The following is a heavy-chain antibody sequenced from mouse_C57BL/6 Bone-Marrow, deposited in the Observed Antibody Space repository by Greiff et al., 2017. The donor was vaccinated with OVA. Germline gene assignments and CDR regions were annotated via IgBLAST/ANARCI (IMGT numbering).Heavy chain of an antibody. D-gene: IGHD2-12*01. CDR2: IDPETGGT. J-gene: IGHJ3*01. Sequence: VQLQQSGAELVRPGASVTLSCKASGYTFTDYEMHWVKQTPVHGLEWIGAIDPETGGTAYNQKFKGKAILTADKSSSTAYMELRSLTSEDSAVYYCTRSDGYYSLFYWGQGTLVTVSA. V-gene: IGHV1-15*01. CDR3: TRSDGYYSLFY. CDR1: GYTFTDYE.